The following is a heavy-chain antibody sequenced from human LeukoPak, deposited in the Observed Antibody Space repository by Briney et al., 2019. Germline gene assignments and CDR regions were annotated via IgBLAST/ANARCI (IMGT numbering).Heavy chain of an antibody. CDR2: MNPNSGNT. J-gene: IGHJ6*03. Sequence: ASVKVSCKASGYTFTSYDINWVRQATGQGLEWMGWMNPNSGNTGYAQKFQGRVTMTRNTSISTAYMELSSLRSEDTAVYYCARDSVQRDGYNYYYYYMDVWGKGTTVTISS. D-gene: IGHD5-24*01. CDR3: ARDSVQRDGYNYYYYYMDV. CDR1: GYTFTSYD. V-gene: IGHV1-8*01.